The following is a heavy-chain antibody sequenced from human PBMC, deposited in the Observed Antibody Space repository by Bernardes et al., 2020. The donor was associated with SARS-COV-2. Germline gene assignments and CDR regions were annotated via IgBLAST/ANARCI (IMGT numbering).Heavy chain of an antibody. CDR3: VKDPDWLPKYGFDV. D-gene: IGHD3-9*01. J-gene: IGHJ6*02. CDR2: ISGSGTGT. CDR1: GFTFNSYA. V-gene: IGHV3-23*01. Sequence: GGSLRLSCAASGFTFNSYAMSWVRQVPGKGLEWVSSISGSGTGTYYADSVKGRFTISRDTLKNTLFLQMDSLRAEDTAVYHCVKDPDWLPKYGFDVWGQGTTVIVS.